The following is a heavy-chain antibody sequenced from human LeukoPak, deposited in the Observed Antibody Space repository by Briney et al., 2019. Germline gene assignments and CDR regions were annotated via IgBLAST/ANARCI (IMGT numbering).Heavy chain of an antibody. CDR3: ARNVSRGFDP. Sequence: SETLSLPCTVSGGSVSSGTYYWTWIRQPPGTGLEWIGYISYSGATKYSPSLKSRVTISVDTSKNQFSLKLTSVTAADTAVYYCARNVSRGFDPWGQGTLVTVSS. CDR2: ISYSGAT. CDR1: GGSVSSGTYY. V-gene: IGHV4-61*01. J-gene: IGHJ5*02. D-gene: IGHD3-10*01.